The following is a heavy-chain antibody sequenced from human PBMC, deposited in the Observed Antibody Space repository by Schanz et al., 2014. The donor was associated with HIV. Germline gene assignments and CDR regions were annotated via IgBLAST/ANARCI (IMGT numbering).Heavy chain of an antibody. CDR1: GFSLINNA. CDR3: ARAFSVGQLVRVVDS. V-gene: IGHV3-23*01. Sequence: EVQLLESGGDLVQPGGSLRLSCEVSGFSLINNAMTWVRQAPGKGLEWVSDIRGGGDTYYADSVRGRFTFSRDDSKNTLILQMNSLRVEDTAVYYCARAFSVGQLVRVVDSWGQGTLVTVSS. D-gene: IGHD6-6*01. J-gene: IGHJ4*02. CDR2: IRGGGDT.